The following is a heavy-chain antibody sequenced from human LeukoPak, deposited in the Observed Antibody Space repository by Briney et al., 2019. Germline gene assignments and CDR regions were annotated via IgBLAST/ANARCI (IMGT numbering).Heavy chain of an antibody. D-gene: IGHD6-19*01. Sequence: GGSLRLSCAASGFTFSSYEMHWVRQGTGKGLEWVSAIGDAGDTYYAGSVKGRFTISRENAKNSLYLQVNSLRAGDTAVYYCAREGEAGTGAYDIWGQGTMVTVSS. J-gene: IGHJ3*02. CDR3: AREGEAGTGAYDI. CDR1: GFTFSSYE. CDR2: IGDAGDT. V-gene: IGHV3-13*01.